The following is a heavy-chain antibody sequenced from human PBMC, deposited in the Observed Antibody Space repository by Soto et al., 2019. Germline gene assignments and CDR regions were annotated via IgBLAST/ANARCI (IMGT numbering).Heavy chain of an antibody. CDR3: ARDKIIADFGVVGWFDP. J-gene: IGHJ5*02. CDR2: INSDGSST. V-gene: IGHV3-74*01. Sequence: GPLRLSCAASGFTFSSYWMHWVRQAPGKGLVWVSRINSDGSSTSYADSVKGRFTISRDNAKNTLYLQMNSLRAEDTAVYYCARDKIIADFGVVGWFDPWGQGTLVTVSS. CDR1: GFTFSSYW. D-gene: IGHD3-3*01.